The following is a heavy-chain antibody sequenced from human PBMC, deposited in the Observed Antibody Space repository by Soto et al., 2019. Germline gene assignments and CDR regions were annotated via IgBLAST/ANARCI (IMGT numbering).Heavy chain of an antibody. CDR1: GFTFSNCA. V-gene: IGHV3-30-3*01. CDR2: ISYDATDT. J-gene: IGHJ4*02. Sequence: QVQVVESGGGVVQPGRSLRLSCAASGFTFSNCAMHWVRQAPGKGLAWVAVISYDATDTYYADSVKGRFTISRDNSKNPLYRQMNSLRAEDTAVYYCAREALGSSGWLDYWGQGNLVTVSS. D-gene: IGHD6-19*01. CDR3: AREALGSSGWLDY.